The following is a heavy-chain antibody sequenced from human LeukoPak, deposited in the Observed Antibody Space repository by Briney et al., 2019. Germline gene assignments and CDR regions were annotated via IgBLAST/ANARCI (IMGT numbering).Heavy chain of an antibody. V-gene: IGHV4-34*01. CDR2: INHSGRT. CDR3: ARGRRDCSGDCYVAFDI. CDR1: GGSFSGYY. D-gene: IGHD2-21*02. Sequence: SETLSLTCAVYGGSFSGYYWNWIRQPPGKGLEWIGEINHSGRTNYNPSLKSRVTISVDTSKKQFSLKLSSVTAADTAVYYCARGRRDCSGDCYVAFDIWGQGTMVTVSS. J-gene: IGHJ3*02.